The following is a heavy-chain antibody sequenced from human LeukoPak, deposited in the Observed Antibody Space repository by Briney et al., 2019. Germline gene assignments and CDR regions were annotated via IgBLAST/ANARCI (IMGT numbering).Heavy chain of an antibody. V-gene: IGHV3-21*01. Sequence: PGGSLRLSCAASGFTFSSYAMSWVRQAPGKGLEWVSSISSSSSYIYYADSVKGRFTISRDNAKNSLYLQMNSLRAEDTAVYYCARDNTPTNWFDPWGQGTLVTVSS. D-gene: IGHD2-2*02. CDR2: ISSSSSYI. CDR1: GFTFSSYA. J-gene: IGHJ5*02. CDR3: ARDNTPTNWFDP.